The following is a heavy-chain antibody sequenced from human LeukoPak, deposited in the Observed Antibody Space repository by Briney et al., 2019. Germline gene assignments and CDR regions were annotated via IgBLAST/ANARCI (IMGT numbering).Heavy chain of an antibody. V-gene: IGHV6-1*01. D-gene: IGHD6-19*01. CDR1: GDTVSSNSAA. Sequence: SQTLSLTCAISGDTVSSNSAAWNWIRQSPSRGLEWLGRTYYRSKWYMDYAVSVKSRITINPDTSNNQFSLHLNSATPEDTAVYYCARDRIATGWIDYWGQGTLVTVSS. CDR2: TYYRSKWYM. CDR3: ARDRIATGWIDY. J-gene: IGHJ4*02.